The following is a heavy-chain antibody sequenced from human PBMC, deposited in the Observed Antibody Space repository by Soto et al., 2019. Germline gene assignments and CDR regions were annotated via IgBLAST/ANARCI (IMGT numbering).Heavy chain of an antibody. CDR3: VKDVTQWPYEGYFDY. V-gene: IGHV3-64D*08. CDR1: GFTFSSCA. Sequence: EVQLVESGGGLVQPGGSLRLSCSASGFTFSSCAMHWVRQAPGTGLEYVSGIRSNGGNAYYADSVKGRFTISRDNSKNTLYLQMSSLRAEDTAVYYCVKDVTQWPYEGYFDYWGQGTLVIVSS. CDR2: IRSNGGNA. J-gene: IGHJ4*02. D-gene: IGHD6-19*01.